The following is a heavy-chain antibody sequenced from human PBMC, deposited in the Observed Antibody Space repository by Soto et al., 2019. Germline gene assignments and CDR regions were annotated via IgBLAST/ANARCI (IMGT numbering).Heavy chain of an antibody. D-gene: IGHD2-2*01. CDR3: ARTQPDPYQTVVENYYMDV. CDR2: IYYSGST. Sequence: SETLSLTCTVSGGSISSYYWSWIRQPPGKGLEWIGYIYYSGSTNYNPSLKSRVTISVDTSKNQFSLKLSSVTAADTAVYYCARTQPDPYQTVVENYYMDVWGKGPTVTVSS. CDR1: GGSISSYY. J-gene: IGHJ6*03. V-gene: IGHV4-59*01.